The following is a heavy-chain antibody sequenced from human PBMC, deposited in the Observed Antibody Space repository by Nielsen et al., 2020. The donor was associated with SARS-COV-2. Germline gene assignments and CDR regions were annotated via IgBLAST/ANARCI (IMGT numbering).Heavy chain of an antibody. CDR3: ARDNQSGSYSSGWFDP. CDR1: GFTFSSYA. CDR2: ISYDGSNK. V-gene: IGHV3-30-3*01. D-gene: IGHD1-26*01. Sequence: GRSLTLSCAASGFTFSSYAMHWVRQAPGKGLEWVAVISYDGSNKYYADSVKGRFTISRDNSKNTLYLQMNSLRAEDTAVYYCARDNQSGSYSSGWFDPWGQGTLVTVSS. J-gene: IGHJ5*02.